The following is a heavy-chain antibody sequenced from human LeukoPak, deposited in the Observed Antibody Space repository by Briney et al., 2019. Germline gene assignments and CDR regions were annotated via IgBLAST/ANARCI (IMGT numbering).Heavy chain of an antibody. CDR1: AYTFSTYW. V-gene: IGHV3-74*01. CDR2: INSDGSST. J-gene: IGHJ3*02. Sequence: GGCRRVSCAASAYTFSTYWMHWARQAPGKGLVWVSRINSDGSSTRYADSVKGRFTISRDNTKNTLYLQMNSLRAEDTAVYYCVREDSVNFPDAFDICGDRRLLSASS. CDR3: VREDSVNFPDAFDI. D-gene: IGHD5/OR15-5a*01.